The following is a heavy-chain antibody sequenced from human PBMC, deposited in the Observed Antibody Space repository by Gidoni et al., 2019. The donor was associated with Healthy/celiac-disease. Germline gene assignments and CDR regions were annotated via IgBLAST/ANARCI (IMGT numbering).Heavy chain of an antibody. CDR2: IYYSGSA. D-gene: IGHD3-10*01. CDR3: ARDIWFGELNYMDV. CDR1: GGPISSGDYY. Sequence: QVQLQESGPGLLKPSQTLSLTCTVSGGPISSGDYYWSWSRQPPGKGLEWIGYIYYSGSADYNPSLKSRVNISVDTSKNQISLKLSSVTAADTAVYYCARDIWFGELNYMDVWGKGTTVTVSS. J-gene: IGHJ6*03. V-gene: IGHV4-30-4*01.